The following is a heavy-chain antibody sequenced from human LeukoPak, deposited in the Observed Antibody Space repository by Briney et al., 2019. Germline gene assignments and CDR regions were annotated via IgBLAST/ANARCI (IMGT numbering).Heavy chain of an antibody. V-gene: IGHV3-7*04. D-gene: IGHD5-24*01. CDR2: IKQDGSKK. CDR3: TRVGYIDEGIDY. CDR1: GFPFSSCW. J-gene: IGHJ4*02. Sequence: TGGSLRLSCVASGFPFSSCWMTWVRQAPGQGLEWVANIKQDGSKKSYVDSVKGRFTISRDNAKNSLYLQMNSLRAEDTAIYYCTRVGYIDEGIDYWGQGTLVTVSS.